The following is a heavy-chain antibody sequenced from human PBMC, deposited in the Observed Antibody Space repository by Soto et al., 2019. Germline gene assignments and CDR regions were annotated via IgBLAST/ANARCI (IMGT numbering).Heavy chain of an antibody. CDR3: AAGVTTVYDYYYYCMDV. Sequence: ASVKVSCKASGYTFTSYGISWVRQAPGQGLEWMGWISAYNGNTNYAQQLQGRVTMTTDTSTSTAYMELRSLRSDDTAVYYCAAGVTTVYDYYYYCMDVWGQGTTVTVSS. V-gene: IGHV1-18*01. J-gene: IGHJ6*02. D-gene: IGHD4-4*01. CDR2: ISAYNGNT. CDR1: GYTFTSYG.